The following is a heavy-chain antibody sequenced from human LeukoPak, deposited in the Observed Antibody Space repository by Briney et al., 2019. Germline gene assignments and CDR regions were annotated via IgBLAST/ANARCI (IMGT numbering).Heavy chain of an antibody. CDR3: ARDLFVFEGAGRWLQLHYFDY. V-gene: IGHV1-69*01. CDR2: IIPIFGTA. CDR1: GGTFSSYA. D-gene: IGHD5-24*01. J-gene: IGHJ4*02. Sequence: SVKVSCKASGGTFSSYAISWVRQAPGQGLEWMGGIIPIFGTANYAQKFQGRVTITADESTSTAYMELSSLRSEDTAVYYCARDLFVFEGAGRWLQLHYFDYWGQGTLVTVSS.